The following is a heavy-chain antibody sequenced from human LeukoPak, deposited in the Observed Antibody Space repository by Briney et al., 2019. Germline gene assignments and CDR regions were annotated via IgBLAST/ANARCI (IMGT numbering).Heavy chain of an antibody. Sequence: PGGSLRLSCAASGFTFSSYGTHWVRQAPGKGLEWVSGISGGGVTTYYADSVKGRFTISRDNSKNTLYLQMNSPRADDTAIYYCARNQQLGGHSYYYYGMDVWGQGTTVTVSS. J-gene: IGHJ6*02. D-gene: IGHD3-16*01. CDR2: ISGGGVTT. CDR3: ARNQQLGGHSYYYYGMDV. CDR1: GFTFSSYG. V-gene: IGHV3-23*01.